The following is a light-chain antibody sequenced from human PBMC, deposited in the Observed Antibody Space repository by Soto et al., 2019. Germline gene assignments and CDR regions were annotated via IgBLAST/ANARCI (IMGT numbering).Light chain of an antibody. CDR3: SSYAASNNYV. CDR2: EVS. V-gene: IGLV2-8*01. Sequence: QSVLTQPPSASGSPGQSVTISCTGTSGDVGGYNYVSWYQQHPGKAPKLMIFEVSERPSGVPDRFSASKSGNTASLTVSGLQVEDEADYYCSSYAASNNYVFGTGTKVTDL. J-gene: IGLJ1*01. CDR1: SGDVGGYNY.